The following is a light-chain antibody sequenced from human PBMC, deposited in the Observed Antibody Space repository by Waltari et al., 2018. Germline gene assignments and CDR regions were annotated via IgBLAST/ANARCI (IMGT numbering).Light chain of an antibody. CDR3: QQYYRSPLT. J-gene: IGKJ4*01. CDR2: GAS. CDR1: QGIVNS. Sequence: DIQMTQSPSSLSASVGDRVTITCRASQGIVNSLAWYQQKPGKAPKVLLYGASRLESGVPARFSGSGSGTDYTLTISSLQPEDFATYYCQQYYRSPLTVGGGTKVEIK. V-gene: IGKV1-NL1*01.